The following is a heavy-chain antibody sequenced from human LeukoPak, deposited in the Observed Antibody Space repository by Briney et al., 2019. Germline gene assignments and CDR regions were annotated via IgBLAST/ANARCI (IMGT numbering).Heavy chain of an antibody. CDR1: GFSFSGYA. CDR2: ISGSGAST. D-gene: IGHD2-2*02. CDR3: AKGSQGYTNYYFDY. Sequence: GGSLRLSCASSGFSFSGYAMIWVRQAPGKGLELVSTISGSGASTFYADSVRGRFITSKDIPSNTVYLQMNSLRAEDTAVYYCAKGSQGYTNYYFDYWGQGTLVTVSS. V-gene: IGHV3-23*01. J-gene: IGHJ4*02.